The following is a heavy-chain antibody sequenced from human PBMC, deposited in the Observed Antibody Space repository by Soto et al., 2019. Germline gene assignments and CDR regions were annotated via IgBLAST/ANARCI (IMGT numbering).Heavy chain of an antibody. J-gene: IGHJ4*02. V-gene: IGHV3-66*01. D-gene: IGHD1-26*01. CDR1: GFTVSSDY. CDR3: ARDPGGSYDY. Sequence: GGSLRLSCAASGFTVSSDYMSWVRQAPGKGLEWVSVIYSGGSTYYADSVKGRFTISRDNSKNTLYLQMNSLRAEDTAVYFCARDPGGSYDYWGQGTLVTVSS. CDR2: IYSGGST.